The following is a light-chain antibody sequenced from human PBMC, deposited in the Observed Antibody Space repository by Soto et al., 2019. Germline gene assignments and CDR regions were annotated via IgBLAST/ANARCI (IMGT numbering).Light chain of an antibody. CDR2: KAS. CDR1: QGISSY. V-gene: IGKV1-8*01. Sequence: ALRMTQSPSSLSASTGDRDTITRRASQGISSYLAWYQQKPGKAPKLLISKASNLDSGFPSRFSGSGSGTEFNLTISSLQPEDFATYYCQQYNSFIWTFGRGTKVDIK. J-gene: IGKJ1*01. CDR3: QQYNSFIWT.